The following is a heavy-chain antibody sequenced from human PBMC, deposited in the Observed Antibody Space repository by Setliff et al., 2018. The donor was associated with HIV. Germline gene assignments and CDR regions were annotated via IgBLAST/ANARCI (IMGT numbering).Heavy chain of an antibody. J-gene: IGHJ4*02. Sequence: GSLRLSCAASGFTFSSYAMSWVRQAPGKGLEWVSAISGSGGSTYYADSVKGRFTISRDNSKNALYVQMDSLRAEDTAVYYCARRYYPDSSGYYARFDHWGQGTLVTVSS. D-gene: IGHD3-22*01. CDR2: ISGSGGST. CDR1: GFTFSSYA. CDR3: ARRYYPDSSGYYARFDH. V-gene: IGHV3-23*01.